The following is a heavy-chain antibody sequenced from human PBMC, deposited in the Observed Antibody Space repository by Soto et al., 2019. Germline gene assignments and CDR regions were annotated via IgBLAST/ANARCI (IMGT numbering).Heavy chain of an antibody. CDR2: IIPMFGTA. D-gene: IGHD1-26*01. J-gene: IGHJ4*02. CDR1: RDTXTNYA. CDR3: ARADLVGAVDY. Sequence: SXKVSCKAARDTXTNYAIRWVRQAPGQGLEWMGGIIPMFGTANYAQKFQGRVTITACKSTSTAYMELSSLRSDATAVYYCARADLVGAVDYWGQGTLATVS. V-gene: IGHV1-69*06.